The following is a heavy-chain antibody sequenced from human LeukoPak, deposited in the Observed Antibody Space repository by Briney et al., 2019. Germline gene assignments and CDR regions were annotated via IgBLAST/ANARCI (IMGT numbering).Heavy chain of an antibody. D-gene: IGHD3-10*01. J-gene: IGHJ4*02. Sequence: ASVKVSCKASGGTFSSYAISWVRQAPGQGLEWMGGIIPIFGTANYAQKFQGRVTITADESTSTAYMELSSLRSEDTAVYYCARHRGWFGELLDWGQGTLVTVSS. CDR3: ARHRGWFGELLD. V-gene: IGHV1-69*13. CDR2: IIPIFGTA. CDR1: GGTFSSYA.